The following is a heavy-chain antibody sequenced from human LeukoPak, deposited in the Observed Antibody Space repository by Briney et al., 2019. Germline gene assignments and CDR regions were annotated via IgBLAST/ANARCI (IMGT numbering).Heavy chain of an antibody. CDR1: GCTFSSYA. V-gene: IGHV1-69*06. J-gene: IGHJ4*02. CDR2: IIPIYGTT. D-gene: IGHD2-2*02. Sequence: AASVKVSCKASGCTFSSYAISWVRQAPGQGLEWMGGIIPIYGTTNYAQKLQGRVTITADKSTSTAYMELSSLRSEDTAVYYCARDWIYCSSTSCYKYYFDYWGQGTLVTVSS. CDR3: ARDWIYCSSTSCYKYYFDY.